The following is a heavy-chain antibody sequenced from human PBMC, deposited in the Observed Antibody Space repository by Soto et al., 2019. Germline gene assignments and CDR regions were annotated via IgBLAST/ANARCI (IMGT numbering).Heavy chain of an antibody. CDR2: IYSGGST. CDR3: ARGTDALDC. CDR1: GFTVSSRY. V-gene: IGHV3-53*01. Sequence: PGGSLRLSCAASGFTVSSRYMTWVRQAPGKGLEWVSVIYSGGSTFYADSVKGRFTISRDNSKNTLYLQMSSLRAKDAAVYYCARGTDALDCWGQGTLVTVSS. J-gene: IGHJ4*02.